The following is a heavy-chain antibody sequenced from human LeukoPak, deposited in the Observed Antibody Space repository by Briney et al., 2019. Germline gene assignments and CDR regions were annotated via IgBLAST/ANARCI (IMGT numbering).Heavy chain of an antibody. CDR3: ARIRHYSDSSTYFIDY. Sequence: SGPTLVNPTQTLTLTCTFSGFSLRTSGMCVSWIRQPPGKALEWLSRIDWDDDKYYSTSLKTRLTLSKDTSKNRVVLTMTNLDPVDTATYYCARIRHYSDSSTYFIDYWGQGTLVTVSS. CDR2: IDWDDDK. D-gene: IGHD3-22*01. CDR1: GFSLRTSGMC. V-gene: IGHV2-70*11. J-gene: IGHJ4*02.